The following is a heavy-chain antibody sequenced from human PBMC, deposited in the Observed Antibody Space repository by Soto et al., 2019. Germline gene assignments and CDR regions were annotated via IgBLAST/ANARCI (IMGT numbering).Heavy chain of an antibody. CDR2: ISAYNGNT. CDR3: AREARLAYCSGGSCYSSDAFDI. D-gene: IGHD2-15*01. Sequence: GASVKVSCKASGYTFTSYGISWVRQAPGQGLEWMGWISAYNGNTNYAQKLQGRVTMTTDTSTSTAYMELRSLRSDDTAVYYCAREARLAYCSGGSCYSSDAFDIWGQGTMVTVS. CDR1: GYTFTSYG. V-gene: IGHV1-18*01. J-gene: IGHJ3*02.